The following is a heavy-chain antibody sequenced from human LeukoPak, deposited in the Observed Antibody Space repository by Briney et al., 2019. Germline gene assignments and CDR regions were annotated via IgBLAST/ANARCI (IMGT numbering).Heavy chain of an antibody. D-gene: IGHD6-19*01. Sequence: SETLSLTCTVSGGSISTSNYYWGWIRQPPGKGLEWIGNIFYSPSLKSRVTISLDTSRNQFSLKLNSVTAADTAVYYCAFTLGYSSGWYASDYWGQGTLVTVSS. CDR2: IFYS. CDR1: GGSISTSNYY. J-gene: IGHJ4*01. CDR3: AFTLGYSSGWYASDY. V-gene: IGHV4-39*07.